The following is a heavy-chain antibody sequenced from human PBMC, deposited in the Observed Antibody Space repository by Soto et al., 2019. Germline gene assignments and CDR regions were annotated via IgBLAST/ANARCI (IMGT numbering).Heavy chain of an antibody. Sequence: QLQLQESVLGLVNPSETLSLTCTVSGGSIRSSSPYWDWIRQPPGKGLEWIGSIYYSGSTYYNPSLKSRVIISMDKSKNQFSLNVSSVIAADTAVYYCARRRGVVQDGMDVWCQGTTVIVSS. CDR1: GGSIRSSSPY. D-gene: IGHD3-3*01. V-gene: IGHV4-39*01. J-gene: IGHJ6*02. CDR3: ARRRGVVQDGMDV. CDR2: IYYSGST.